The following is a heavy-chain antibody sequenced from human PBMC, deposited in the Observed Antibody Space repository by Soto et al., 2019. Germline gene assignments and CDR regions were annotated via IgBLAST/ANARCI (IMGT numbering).Heavy chain of an antibody. J-gene: IGHJ4*02. CDR1: GGSISSGDYY. CDR3: GRVNGDCDDEVFDY. Sequence: QVQLQESGPGLVKPSQTLSLTCTVSGGSISSGDYYWSWIRQPPGKVLECIGYIYYSGSTYYNPSLKSRVTRSVDPSKNQPSLKLRSVTAADTALYDCGRVNGDCDDEVFDYWGQGPLVTVSS. V-gene: IGHV4-30-4*01. CDR2: IYYSGST. D-gene: IGHD2-21*02.